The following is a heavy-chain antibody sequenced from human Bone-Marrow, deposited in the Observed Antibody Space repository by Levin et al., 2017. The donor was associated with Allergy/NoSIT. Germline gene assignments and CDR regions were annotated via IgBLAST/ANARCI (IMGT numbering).Heavy chain of an antibody. Sequence: PSETLSLTCAVYGGSFSGYYWSWIRQPPGKGLEWIGEINHSGSTNYNPSLKSRVTISVDTSKNQFSLKLSSVTAADTAVYYCNMVRGDLFGWFDPWGQGTLVTVSS. J-gene: IGHJ5*02. D-gene: IGHD3-10*01. CDR3: NMVRGDLFGWFDP. CDR1: GGSFSGYY. V-gene: IGHV4-34*01. CDR2: INHSGST.